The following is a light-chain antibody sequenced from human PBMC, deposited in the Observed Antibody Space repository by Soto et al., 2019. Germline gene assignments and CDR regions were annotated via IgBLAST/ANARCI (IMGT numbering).Light chain of an antibody. V-gene: IGKV3-20*01. CDR1: QSVSSNF. CDR2: GAS. Sequence: EIVLTQSPGTLSLSPGERATLSCRASQSVSSNFLAWYQQKPGQAPRLLIYGASSRATGIPDRFSGSGSGTDFTLTISRLEPEDFAVYYCQQYYSYPRTFGQGTKVEIK. CDR3: QQYYSYPRT. J-gene: IGKJ1*01.